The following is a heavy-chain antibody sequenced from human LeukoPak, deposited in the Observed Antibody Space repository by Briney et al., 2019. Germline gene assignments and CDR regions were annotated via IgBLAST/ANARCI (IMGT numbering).Heavy chain of an antibody. D-gene: IGHD6-25*01. CDR2: MSHDGTTE. J-gene: IGHJ1*01. CDR3: AKEPASFSSDWYFQD. CDR1: GFTFSNYG. V-gene: IGHV3-30*18. Sequence: GGSLRLSCAASGFTFSNYGMQWVRQAPGKGLEWVSVMSHDGTTEFYADSVKGRFTISRDNSKNTLDLQMYSLRPEDTAVYYCAKEPASFSSDWYFQDWGQGTLVTVSS.